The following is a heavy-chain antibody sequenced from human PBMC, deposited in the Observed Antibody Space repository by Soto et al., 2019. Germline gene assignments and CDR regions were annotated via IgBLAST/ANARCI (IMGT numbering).Heavy chain of an antibody. CDR3: AKGRGGSGSLTPRVDF. CDR1: GFTFNNYA. Sequence: EVQLLESGGGLVQPGGSLRLSCAASGFTFNNYAMTWVRQAPGKGLEWVSAISGGGDTTSYAVSVKGRFTVSRDGSKNPLYLQMSSLRAEDTALYYCAKGRGGSGSLTPRVDFWGQGTLVTVSS. D-gene: IGHD3-10*01. J-gene: IGHJ4*02. CDR2: ISGGGDTT. V-gene: IGHV3-23*01.